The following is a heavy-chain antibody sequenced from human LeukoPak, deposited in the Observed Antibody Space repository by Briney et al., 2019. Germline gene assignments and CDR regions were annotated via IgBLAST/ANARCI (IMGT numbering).Heavy chain of an antibody. V-gene: IGHV3-21*01. D-gene: IGHD6-13*01. CDR3: ARDYSTYSSSPDAFDI. Sequence: PGGSLRLSCAASGFTFSSYSMNWVRQAPGKGLEWVSSISSSSSYIYYADSVKGRFTISRDNAKNSLYLQMNSLRAEDTAVYYCARDYSTYSSSPDAFDIWGQGTMVTVSS. J-gene: IGHJ3*02. CDR2: ISSSSSYI. CDR1: GFTFSSYS.